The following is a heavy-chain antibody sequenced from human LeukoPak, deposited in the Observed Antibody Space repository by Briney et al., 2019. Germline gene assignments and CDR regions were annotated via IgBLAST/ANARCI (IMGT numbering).Heavy chain of an antibody. CDR3: ARHGYYYDTPVQH. D-gene: IGHD3-22*01. V-gene: IGHV4-59*08. CDR1: GGSISSYY. J-gene: IGHJ1*01. CDR2: IYYSGST. Sequence: PSETLSLTCTDSGGSISSYYWSWIRQPPGKGLEWIGYIYYSGSTNYNPSLKSRVTISVDTSKNQSSLKLSSVTAADTAVYYCARHGYYYDTPVQHWGQGTLVTVSS.